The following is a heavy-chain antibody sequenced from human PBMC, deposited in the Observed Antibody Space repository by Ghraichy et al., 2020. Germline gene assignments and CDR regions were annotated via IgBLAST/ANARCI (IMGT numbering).Heavy chain of an antibody. D-gene: IGHD3-9*01. CDR1: GFAFSTFH. V-gene: IGHV3-48*02. CDR2: ISSGSTLI. J-gene: IGHJ4*02. CDR3: ARVVQDVTGADY. Sequence: GESLNISCAASGFAFSTFHMNWVRQAPGKGLEWLSYISSGSTLIHYADSVKGRFTISRDNAKNSLYLQMNSLRDEDTAVYYCARVVQDVTGADYWGQGVLVTVSS.